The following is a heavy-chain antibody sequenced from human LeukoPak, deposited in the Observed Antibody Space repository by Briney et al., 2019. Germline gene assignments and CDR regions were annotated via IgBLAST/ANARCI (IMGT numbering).Heavy chain of an antibody. J-gene: IGHJ4*02. CDR1: GFTFSSYW. Sequence: TGGSLRLSCAASGFTFSSYWMSWVRQASGKGLEWVGRIRSKANSYATVYAASVKGRFTISRDDSKNTAYLQMNSLKTEDTAVYYCTTYGDQQDYWGQGTLVTVSS. CDR2: IRSKANSYAT. D-gene: IGHD4-17*01. CDR3: TTYGDQQDY. V-gene: IGHV3-73*01.